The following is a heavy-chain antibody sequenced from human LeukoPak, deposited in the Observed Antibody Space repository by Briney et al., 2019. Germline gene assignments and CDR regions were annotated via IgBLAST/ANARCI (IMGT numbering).Heavy chain of an antibody. Sequence: SETLSLTCAVYGGSFSGYYWSWIRQPPGKGLEWIGEINHSGSTNYNPSLKSRVTISVDTSENQFSLELSSVTAADTAVYYCARQGRDGYNWPFDYWGQGTLVTVSS. CDR3: ARQGRDGYNWPFDY. J-gene: IGHJ4*02. D-gene: IGHD5-24*01. V-gene: IGHV4-34*01. CDR2: INHSGST. CDR1: GGSFSGYY.